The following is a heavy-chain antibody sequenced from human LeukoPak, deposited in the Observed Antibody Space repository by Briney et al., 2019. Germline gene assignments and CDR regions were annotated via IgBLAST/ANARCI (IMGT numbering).Heavy chain of an antibody. CDR2: INPKTGIP. CDR1: GYTFTTYA. V-gene: IGHV7-4-1*02. J-gene: IGHJ4*02. CDR3: ARDGGYSYGTFDY. Sequence: ASVKVSCKASGYTFTTYAINWVRQAPGQGLEWMGWINPKTGIPTYAQGFTGRFVFSLDTSVSTTYLQISSLKAEDTAVYFCARDGGYSYGTFDYWGQGALVTVSA. D-gene: IGHD5-18*01.